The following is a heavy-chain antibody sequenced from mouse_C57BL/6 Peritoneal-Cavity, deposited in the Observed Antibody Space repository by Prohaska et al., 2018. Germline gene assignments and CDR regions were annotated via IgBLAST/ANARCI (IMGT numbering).Heavy chain of an antibody. V-gene: IGHV1-26*01. CDR3: ARGDYDGYAMDY. CDR2: INPNNGGT. Sequence: HGKSLEWIGDINPNNGGTSYNQKFKGKATLTVDKSSSTAYMELRSLTSEDSAVYYCARGDYDGYAMDYWGQGTSVTVSS. J-gene: IGHJ4*01. D-gene: IGHD2-4*01.